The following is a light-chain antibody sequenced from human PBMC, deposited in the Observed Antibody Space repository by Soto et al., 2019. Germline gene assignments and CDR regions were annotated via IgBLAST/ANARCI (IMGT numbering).Light chain of an antibody. Sequence: QSALTQPPSASGSPGQSVTISCTGTSSDVAGSDYVSWYQQHPGKAPKLIIYEVTKRPAGVPDRFSGSKSGNTASLTVSGLQADAESYYYCSSFARGDNPHCLFGGRTKLTVL. CDR3: SSFARGDNPHCL. J-gene: IGLJ2*01. V-gene: IGLV2-8*01. CDR1: SSDVAGSDY. CDR2: EVT.